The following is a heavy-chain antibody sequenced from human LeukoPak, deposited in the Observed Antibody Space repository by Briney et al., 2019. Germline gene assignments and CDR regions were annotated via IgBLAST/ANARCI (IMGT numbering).Heavy chain of an antibody. CDR3: ARDPRWPVGGGWELLHFDY. CDR1: GFTFSSYE. CDR2: ISSSGSTI. D-gene: IGHD1-26*01. Sequence: GGSLRLSCAASGFTFSSYEMNWVRQAPGKGLEWVSYISSSGSTIYYADSVKGRFTISRDNAKNSLYLQMNSLRAEDTAVYYCARDPRWPVGGGWELLHFDYWGQGTLVTVSS. J-gene: IGHJ4*02. V-gene: IGHV3-48*03.